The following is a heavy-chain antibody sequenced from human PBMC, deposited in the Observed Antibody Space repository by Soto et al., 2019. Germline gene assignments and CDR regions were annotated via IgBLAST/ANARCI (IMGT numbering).Heavy chain of an antibody. D-gene: IGHD2-8*01. Sequence: QVQLQQWGAGLLKPSETLSLTCAVYGGSFSGYYWNWIRQPPGKGLEWIGEIDHSGYTNYNPSFKSRVTISVATSKIQCALRLTSVTAADKAVYYWALIRDWFDPRGQGTRVTVAT. CDR3: ALIRDWFDP. CDR1: GGSFSGYY. CDR2: IDHSGYT. V-gene: IGHV4-34*01. J-gene: IGHJ5*02.